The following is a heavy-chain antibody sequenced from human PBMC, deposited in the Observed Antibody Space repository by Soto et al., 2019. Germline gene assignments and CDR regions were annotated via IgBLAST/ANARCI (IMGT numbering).Heavy chain of an antibody. D-gene: IGHD3-10*01. V-gene: IGHV1-69*01. CDR3: ARDLEFRDGNISHLDY. CDR1: GGTFSSHV. J-gene: IGHJ4*02. Sequence: QVQLVQSGAEVKKPGSSVKVSCKASGGTFSSHVFNWVRQAPGQGLEWMGGIMPIIGTANYAQTFQGRVTITADESPSTAYMELSSRRSEDTAGYYCARDLEFRDGNISHLDYGGQGTLVTVSS. CDR2: IMPIIGTA.